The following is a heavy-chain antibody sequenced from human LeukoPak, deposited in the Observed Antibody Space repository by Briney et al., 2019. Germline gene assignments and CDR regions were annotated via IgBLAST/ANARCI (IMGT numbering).Heavy chain of an antibody. V-gene: IGHV1-46*01. CDR2: INPSGGST. D-gene: IGHD5-24*01. J-gene: IGHJ4*02. Sequence: VASVKVSCKASGYTFTSYYIHLVRQAPGQGLEWTGIINPSGGSTSYAQKFQGRVTMTRDTSTSTVYMELSSLRSEDTAVYYCARASGWLQSFWGQGTLVTVSS. CDR1: GYTFTSYY. CDR3: ARASGWLQSF.